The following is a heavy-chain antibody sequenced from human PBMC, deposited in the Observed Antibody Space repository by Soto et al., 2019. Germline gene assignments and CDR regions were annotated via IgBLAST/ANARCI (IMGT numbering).Heavy chain of an antibody. Sequence: QVQLVESRGGVVQPGRSLRLSCAASGFTFSSYAMHWVRQAPGKGLEWVAVISYDGSNKYYADSVKGRFTISRDNSKNTLYLQMNSLRAEDTAVYYCARGESNCSGGSCHSFTYYYYGMDVCGQGTTVTVSS. CDR1: GFTFSSYA. CDR2: ISYDGSNK. D-gene: IGHD2-15*01. CDR3: ARGESNCSGGSCHSFTYYYYGMDV. V-gene: IGHV3-30-3*01. J-gene: IGHJ6*02.